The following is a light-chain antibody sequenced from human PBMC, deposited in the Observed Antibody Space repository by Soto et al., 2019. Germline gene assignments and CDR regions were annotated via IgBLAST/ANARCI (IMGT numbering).Light chain of an antibody. CDR3: CSYARPTFYA. V-gene: IGLV2-23*02. CDR1: SSDFGSYNH. CDR2: EVN. J-gene: IGLJ1*01. Sequence: QSVLTQPASVSGSPGQSITISCTGISSDFGSYNHVSWYQQHPGKAPKLMIYEVNERPSGVSNRFSGSKSGNTASLTISGLQAEDEADYYCCSYARPTFYAFATGTKLTVL.